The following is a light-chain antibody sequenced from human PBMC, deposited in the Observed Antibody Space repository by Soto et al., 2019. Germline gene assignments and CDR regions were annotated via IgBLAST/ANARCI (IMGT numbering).Light chain of an antibody. CDR3: QLRSNWPLT. CDR1: QSVSSY. V-gene: IGKV3-11*01. J-gene: IGKJ4*01. CDR2: DAS. Sequence: EIVLTQSPATLSLSPGERATLSCRASQSVSSYLAWYQQKPGQAPRLLIYDASNRATGIPARFSGSGSGTDFTLTISILEPEDFAVYYCQLRSNWPLTFGRGTKVEIK.